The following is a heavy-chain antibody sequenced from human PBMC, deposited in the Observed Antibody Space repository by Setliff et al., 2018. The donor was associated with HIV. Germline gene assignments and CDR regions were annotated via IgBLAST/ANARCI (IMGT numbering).Heavy chain of an antibody. Sequence: PGESLNISCKGSGYTFTSYWIGWVRQMPGKGLEWLGIIYPGDSDTTYSPSFQGQVTISADKSISTAYLQWSSLKASDTAMYYCARRYDFWSGYFYFDYWGQGTLVTVSS. CDR2: IYPGDSDT. CDR1: GYTFTSYW. CDR3: ARRYDFWSGYFYFDY. V-gene: IGHV5-51*01. D-gene: IGHD3-3*01. J-gene: IGHJ4*02.